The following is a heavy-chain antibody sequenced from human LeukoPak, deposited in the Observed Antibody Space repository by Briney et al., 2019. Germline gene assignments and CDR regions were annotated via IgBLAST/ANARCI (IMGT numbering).Heavy chain of an antibody. CDR2: FDPEDGET. V-gene: IGHV1-24*01. CDR3: ATAPRVPRGYSGYERDI. J-gene: IGHJ3*02. Sequence: GASVKVSCKVSEYTLTELSMHWVRQAPGKGLEWMGGFDPEDGETIYAQKFQGRVTMTEDTSTDTAYMELSSLRSEDTAVYYCATAPRVPRGYSGYERDIWDQGTMVTVSS. CDR1: EYTLTELS. D-gene: IGHD5-12*01.